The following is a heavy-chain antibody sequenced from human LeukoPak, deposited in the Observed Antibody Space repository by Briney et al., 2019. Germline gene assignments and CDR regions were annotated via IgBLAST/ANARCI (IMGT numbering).Heavy chain of an antibody. Sequence: PGGSLRLSCAASGITLSNYGMSWVRQAPGKGLEWVAGISGSGGGTNYADAVKGRFTISRDNRKNTLHLQMNSLRAEDTAVYFCAKRGVVIRVILVGFHKEAYYFDSWGQGALVIVSS. CDR3: AKRGVVIRVILVGFHKEAYYFDS. CDR1: GITLSNYG. D-gene: IGHD3-22*01. V-gene: IGHV3-23*01. CDR2: ISGSGGGT. J-gene: IGHJ4*02.